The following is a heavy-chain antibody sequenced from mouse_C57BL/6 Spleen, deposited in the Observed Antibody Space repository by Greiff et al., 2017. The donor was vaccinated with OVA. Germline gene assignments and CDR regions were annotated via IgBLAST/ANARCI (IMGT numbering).Heavy chain of an antibody. Sequence: QVQLQQPGAELVKPGASVKLSCKASGYTFTSYWMLWVKQRPGPGLEWIGMIHPNSGSTNYNEKFKSKTTLTVDKSSSTAYMQLSSLTSEDSAVYYCARPGDYAMDDWGQGTSVTVSS. V-gene: IGHV1-64*01. CDR2: IHPNSGST. CDR3: ARPGDYAMDD. J-gene: IGHJ4*01. CDR1: GYTFTSYW.